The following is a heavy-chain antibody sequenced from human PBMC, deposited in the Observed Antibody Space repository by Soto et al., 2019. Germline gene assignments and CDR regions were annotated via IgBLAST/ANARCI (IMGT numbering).Heavy chain of an antibody. V-gene: IGHV1-69*12. CDR1: GGTFSSYA. Sequence: QVQLVQSGAEVKKPGSSVKVSCKASGGTFSSYAISWVRQAPGQGLEWMGGIIPIFGTANYAQKFQGRVTMTADEATGTAYRERRSLRSEDTAVYYCARDQSRGSSYGLDYWGQGTLVTVSS. CDR2: IIPIFGTA. CDR3: ARDQSRGSSYGLDY. J-gene: IGHJ4*02. D-gene: IGHD5-18*01.